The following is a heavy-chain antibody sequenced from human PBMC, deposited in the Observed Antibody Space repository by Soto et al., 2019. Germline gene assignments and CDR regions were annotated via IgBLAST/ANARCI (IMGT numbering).Heavy chain of an antibody. Sequence: EVQLVESGGGLVKPGGSLRLSCAASGFAFSSYSMNWVRQAPGKGLEWVAFITFRSSYIYYADSVRGRFTISRDNAKNSLYLQMDGLRAEDTAVYYCARDDGWLVLDYWGQGTLVTVSS. CDR3: ARDDGWLVLDY. J-gene: IGHJ4*02. D-gene: IGHD6-19*01. V-gene: IGHV3-21*06. CDR2: ITFRSSYI. CDR1: GFAFSSYS.